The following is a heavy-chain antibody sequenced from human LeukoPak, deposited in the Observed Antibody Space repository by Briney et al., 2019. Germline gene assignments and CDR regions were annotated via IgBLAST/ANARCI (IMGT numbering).Heavy chain of an antibody. CDR2: ISRRGDTT. V-gene: IGHV3-23*01. D-gene: IGHD1-14*01. CDR1: GFTFSNYA. J-gene: IGHJ4*02. Sequence: GGSLRLSCGASGFTFSNYAMNWVRQVPGKGLEWLSGISRRGDTTYYTDSVKGRFTISRDNSNNTLYLQMNTLRADDTAVYYCSKATGPNSFRYIEYWGQGRLVTVSS. CDR3: SKATGPNSFRYIEY.